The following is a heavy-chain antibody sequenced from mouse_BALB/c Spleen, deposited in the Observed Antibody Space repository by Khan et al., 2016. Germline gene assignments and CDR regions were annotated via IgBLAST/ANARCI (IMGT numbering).Heavy chain of an antibody. Sequence: VELVESGGGLVQPGGSRKLSCAASGFTFSSFGMHWVRQAPEKGLEWVAYISSGSSTIYYADTVKGRFTISRDNPKNTLFLQMTSLRSEDTAMYYCARYYRYDYAMDYWGQGTSVTVSS. CDR3: ARYYRYDYAMDY. CDR2: ISSGSSTI. V-gene: IGHV5-17*02. CDR1: GFTFSSFG. D-gene: IGHD2-14*01. J-gene: IGHJ4*01.